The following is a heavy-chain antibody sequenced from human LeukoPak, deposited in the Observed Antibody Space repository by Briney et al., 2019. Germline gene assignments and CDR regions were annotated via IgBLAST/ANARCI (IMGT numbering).Heavy chain of an antibody. V-gene: IGHV3-48*02. D-gene: IGHD4-17*01. Sequence: GGSLRLSCAASGFTFSSYSMNWVRQAPGKGLEWVSFISSASGTTFYADSVKGRFTISRDSAKNSLYLQMNSLRDEDTAVYYCARDMGVRGLIDYWGQGTLVTVSS. CDR1: GFTFSSYS. CDR3: ARDMGVRGLIDY. J-gene: IGHJ4*02. CDR2: ISSASGTT.